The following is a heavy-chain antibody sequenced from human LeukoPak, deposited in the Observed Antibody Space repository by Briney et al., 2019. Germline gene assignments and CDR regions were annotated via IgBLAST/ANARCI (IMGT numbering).Heavy chain of an antibody. V-gene: IGHV3-30*01. D-gene: IGHD1-26*01. J-gene: IGHJ4*02. CDR3: AREVGATIGLLHYFDY. CDR2: ISYDGSNK. Sequence: GGSLRLSRAASGFTFSSYAMHWVRQAPGKGLEWVAVISYDGSNKYYADSVKGRFTISRDNSKNTLYLQMNSLRAEDTAVYYCAREVGATIGLLHYFDYWGQGTLVTVSS. CDR1: GFTFSSYA.